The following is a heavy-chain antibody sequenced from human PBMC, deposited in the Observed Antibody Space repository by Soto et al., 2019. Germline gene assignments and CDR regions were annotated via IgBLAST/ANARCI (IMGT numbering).Heavy chain of an antibody. CDR1: GFTFSSYS. V-gene: IGHV3-21*01. J-gene: IGHJ6*02. D-gene: IGHD2-8*01. CDR3: AGDPGGYSMLALYYGMDV. CDR2: ISSSSSYI. Sequence: PGGSLRLSXAASGFTFSSYSMNWVRQAPGKGLEWVSSISSSSSYIFYADSVKGRFTISRDNAKKSLYLQMNSLRAEDTAVYYCAGDPGGYSMLALYYGMDVWGQGTTVTVSS.